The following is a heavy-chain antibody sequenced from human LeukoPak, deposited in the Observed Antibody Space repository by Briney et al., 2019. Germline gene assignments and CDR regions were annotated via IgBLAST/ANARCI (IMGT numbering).Heavy chain of an antibody. CDR3: ARDLFFSDAGYSSGWRAEYFHH. Sequence: GWSLRLSFPASGFTFSSHWMHWVRQAPGKGLVWVSRINGAGSSTSYADSVKGRFTVSRDNAKNTLNLQMNSLRAEDTAVYYCARDLFFSDAGYSSGWRAEYFHHWGQGTLVTVSS. V-gene: IGHV3-74*01. D-gene: IGHD6-19*01. CDR2: INGAGSST. J-gene: IGHJ1*01. CDR1: GFTFSSHW.